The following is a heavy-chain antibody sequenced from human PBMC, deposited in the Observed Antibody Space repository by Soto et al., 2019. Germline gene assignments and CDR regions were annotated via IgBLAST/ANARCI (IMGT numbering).Heavy chain of an antibody. D-gene: IGHD4-17*01. V-gene: IGHV3-74*01. CDR2: IDSDGSST. CDR1: GFTFSSYW. Sequence: GGSLRLSCAASGFTFSSYWMPWVRQAPGKGLVWVSRIDSDGSSTNYAASVKGRFTISRDNAKNTLYLQMNSLRADDTAVYYCTRVRNQDYGDPWGQGTLVTVSS. J-gene: IGHJ5*02. CDR3: TRVRNQDYGDP.